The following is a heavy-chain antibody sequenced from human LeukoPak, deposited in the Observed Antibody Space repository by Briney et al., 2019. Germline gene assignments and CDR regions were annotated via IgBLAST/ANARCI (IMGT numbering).Heavy chain of an antibody. CDR3: ARVGGYNYHLDY. Sequence: PSETLSLTCTVSDGSISSYYWSWIRQPPGKGLEWLGYIYYSGSTNYNPSLKSRVTISVDTSKNQFSLKLSSVTAADTAVYYCARVGGYNYHLDYWGQGTLVTVSS. J-gene: IGHJ4*02. V-gene: IGHV4-59*01. CDR1: DGSISSYY. CDR2: IYYSGST. D-gene: IGHD5-24*01.